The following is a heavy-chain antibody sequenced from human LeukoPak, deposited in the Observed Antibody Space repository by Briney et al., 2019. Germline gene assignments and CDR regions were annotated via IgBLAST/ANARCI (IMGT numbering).Heavy chain of an antibody. J-gene: IGHJ4*02. V-gene: IGHV3-11*01. CDR2: ISDSGSTI. Sequence: PGGSLRLSCAASGFIFSDYYMTWIRQTPGKGLDWLSYISDSGSTINYADSVKGRLTISRDNAKKSLFLQMNSLRAEDTAVYYCAIYYDSSGSIDHWGQGTLVTVSS. CDR3: AIYYDSSGSIDH. D-gene: IGHD3-22*01. CDR1: GFIFSDYY.